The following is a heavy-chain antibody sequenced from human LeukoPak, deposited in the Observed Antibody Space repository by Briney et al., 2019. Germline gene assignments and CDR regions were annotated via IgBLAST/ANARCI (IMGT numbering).Heavy chain of an antibody. Sequence: ASVKVSCKPSGYTFTGYYLHWVRQAPGQGLEWMGWINPNTGATIYAEKFQGRVTMTRDTSIDTAYMEMRSLRSDDTAVYYCARDRVGSGWPRPWYFDFWGQGTLITVSS. V-gene: IGHV1-2*02. CDR1: GYTFTGYY. CDR3: ARDRVGSGWPRPWYFDF. J-gene: IGHJ4*02. CDR2: INPNTGAT. D-gene: IGHD6-19*01.